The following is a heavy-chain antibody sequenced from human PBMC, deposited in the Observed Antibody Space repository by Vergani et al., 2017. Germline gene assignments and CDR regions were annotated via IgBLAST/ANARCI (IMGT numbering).Heavy chain of an antibody. V-gene: IGHV5-51*01. D-gene: IGHD3-10*01. CDR2: IYPGDSDT. CDR3: AREYTARGGSGSYYNWIDY. J-gene: IGHJ4*02. Sequence: EVQLVPSGAEVKTPGDSLKISCKGSGYSFTSYWIGWVRQLPGKGLEWMGIIYPGDSDTRYSPSFQGQVTISADKSISTAYLQWSSLKASDTAMYYCAREYTARGGSGSYYNWIDYWGQGTLVTVSS. CDR1: GYSFTSYW.